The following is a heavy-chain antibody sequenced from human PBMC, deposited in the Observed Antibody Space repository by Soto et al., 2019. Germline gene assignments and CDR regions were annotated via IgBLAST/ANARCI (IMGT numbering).Heavy chain of an antibody. CDR1: GYTLTELS. V-gene: IGHV1-24*01. Sequence: QVQLVQSGAEVKKPGASVKVSCKVSGYTLTELSMHWVRQAPGKGLEWMGGFDPEDGETIYAQKFQGRVTMTEDTSTDTAYMELSSLRSEDTAVYYCATTYCSGGSCESPLRLDYYYYGMDVWGQGTTVTVSS. CDR2: FDPEDGET. D-gene: IGHD2-15*01. J-gene: IGHJ6*02. CDR3: ATTYCSGGSCESPLRLDYYYYGMDV.